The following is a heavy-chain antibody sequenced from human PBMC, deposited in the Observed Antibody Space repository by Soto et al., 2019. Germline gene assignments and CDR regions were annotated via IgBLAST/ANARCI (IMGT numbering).Heavy chain of an antibody. Sequence: LEPLSLTCTVSGDSIIRYYWSWIRQPPGKGLEWIGHIYYSGSTNYNPSLKSRVTILVDTSRNQFSLKLTSVTAADTAVYYCARRIPAGAFDYWGQGTLVTVSS. J-gene: IGHJ4*02. D-gene: IGHD6-13*01. CDR2: IYYSGST. CDR1: GDSIIRYY. CDR3: ARRIPAGAFDY. V-gene: IGHV4-59*08.